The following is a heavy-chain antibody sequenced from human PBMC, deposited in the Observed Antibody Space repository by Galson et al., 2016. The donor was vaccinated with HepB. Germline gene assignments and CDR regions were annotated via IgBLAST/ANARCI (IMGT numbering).Heavy chain of an antibody. V-gene: IGHV4-31*03. J-gene: IGHJ4*02. D-gene: IGHD3-10*01. CDR2: IYYSGSA. Sequence: TLSLTCTVSGGSISGGAYYWSWIRQFPGKGLEWIGYIYYSGSAYYNPSLKSRVTMSVDTTRNQFSLRLSSVTAADTAVYYCARDPITKDRGVITTEGSDGRGQGTLVTVSS. CDR1: GGSISGGAYY. CDR3: ARDPITKDRGVITTEGSDG.